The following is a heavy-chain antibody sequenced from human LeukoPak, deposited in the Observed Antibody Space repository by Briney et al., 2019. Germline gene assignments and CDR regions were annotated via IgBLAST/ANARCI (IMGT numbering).Heavy chain of an antibody. Sequence: PGGSLRLSCAASGFTFSSNWMHWVRQAPGKGLVWVSRLSSDGMTITYADFVKGRFTISRDNAKNMLFLQMDSLRAEDTAVYFCARGGTAMITLDYMDVWGKGTTVTVSS. CDR2: LSSDGMTI. CDR1: GFTFSSNW. CDR3: ARGGTAMITLDYMDV. V-gene: IGHV3-74*01. J-gene: IGHJ6*03. D-gene: IGHD3-16*01.